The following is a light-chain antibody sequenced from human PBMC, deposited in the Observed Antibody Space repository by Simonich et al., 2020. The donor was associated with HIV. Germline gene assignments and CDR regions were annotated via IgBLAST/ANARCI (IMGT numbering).Light chain of an antibody. V-gene: IGKV1-33*01. J-gene: IGKJ5*01. CDR3: QQYDNLPIT. CDR1: QDISHY. CDR2: DAS. Sequence: DIQMTQSPSSLSASVGDRVTITCQASQDISHYLKWYQQKPGKAPKLLIYDASNLETGVPSRFSGSGSVTDFTFTISSLQPEDIATYYCQQYDNLPITFGQGTRLEIK.